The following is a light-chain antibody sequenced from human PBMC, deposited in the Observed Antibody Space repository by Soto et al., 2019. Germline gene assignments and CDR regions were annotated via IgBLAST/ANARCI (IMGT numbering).Light chain of an antibody. Sequence: QSVLTRPPSVSAAPGQKVTISCSGTSSNIGNNYVSWYQHFPGTAPKLLIYEDNKRPSEIPDRFSGSKSGTSATLGITGLQTGDEAEYYCGTWDNNLSIYVFATGTKVTVL. CDR1: SSNIGNNY. J-gene: IGLJ1*01. V-gene: IGLV1-51*02. CDR3: GTWDNNLSIYV. CDR2: EDN.